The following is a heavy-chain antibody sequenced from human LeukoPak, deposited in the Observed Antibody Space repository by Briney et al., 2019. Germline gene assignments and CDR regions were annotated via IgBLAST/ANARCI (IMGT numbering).Heavy chain of an antibody. CDR1: GGSISNHY. CDR2: IYYSGST. CDR3: ARNYFTTAVMLFDY. V-gene: IGHV4-59*11. D-gene: IGHD3-16*01. Sequence: SETLSLTCTASGGSISNHYWSWIRQPPGKGLEWIGYIYYSGSTNYNPSLRSRVTISVDTSKNQFSLKMRSVTAADTAVYYCARNYFTTAVMLFDYWGQGTLVTVSS. J-gene: IGHJ4*02.